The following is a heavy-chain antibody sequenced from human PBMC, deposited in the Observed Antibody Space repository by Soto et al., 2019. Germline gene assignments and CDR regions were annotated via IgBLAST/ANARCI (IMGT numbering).Heavy chain of an antibody. CDR2: INRIGDTK. CDR1: GFTFSDYY. Sequence: PGGSLRLSCVVSGFTFSDYYISWIRQAPGKGLEWVSYINRIGDTKYYADSLKGRFTISRDNAKSSVYLQMKGLRVDDTAAYYCARDRGLGTTDLDYWGKGTLVTVSS. J-gene: IGHJ4*02. V-gene: IGHV3-11*01. CDR3: ARDRGLGTTDLDY.